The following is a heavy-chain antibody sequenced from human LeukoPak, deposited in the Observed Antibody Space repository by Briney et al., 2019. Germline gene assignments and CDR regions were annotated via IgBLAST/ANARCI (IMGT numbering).Heavy chain of an antibody. J-gene: IGHJ6*03. V-gene: IGHV3-30*02. CDR3: ARAEIAAAGAGLVYYYMDV. D-gene: IGHD6-13*01. CDR1: GFPFSSYG. Sequence: GGSLRLSCAASGFPFSSYGMYWVRQTPDKGLQWVAYLRKDATYSNYADSVRGRFTISRDNSKNTLYLQMNSLRAEDTAVYYCARAEIAAAGAGLVYYYMDVWGKGTTVTVSS. CDR2: LRKDATYS.